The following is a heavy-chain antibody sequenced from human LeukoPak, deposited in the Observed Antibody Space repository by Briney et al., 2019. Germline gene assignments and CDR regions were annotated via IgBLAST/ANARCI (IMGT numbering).Heavy chain of an antibody. CDR3: AHSSAPNYYDSSGYAPGYFQH. Sequence: SGPTLVNPTQTLTLTCTFSGFSLSTSGVGVGWVRQPPGKALEWLALIYWDDDKRYSPSLKSRLTITKDTSKNQVVLTMTNMDPVDTATYYCAHSSAPNYYDSSGYAPGYFQHWGQGTLVTVSS. CDR1: GFSLSTSGVG. CDR2: IYWDDDK. V-gene: IGHV2-5*02. D-gene: IGHD3-22*01. J-gene: IGHJ1*01.